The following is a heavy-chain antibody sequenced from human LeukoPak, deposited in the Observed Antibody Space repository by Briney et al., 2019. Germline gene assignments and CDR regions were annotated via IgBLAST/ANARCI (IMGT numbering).Heavy chain of an antibody. D-gene: IGHD6-6*01. CDR2: INHSGST. J-gene: IGHJ4*02. Sequence: SETLSLTCTVSGGSISSYYWSWIRHPPGKGLEWIGEINHSGSTNYNPSLKSRVTISVDTSKNQFSLKLSSVTAADTAVYYCARGGDIAARHFDYWGQGTLVTVSS. CDR1: GGSISSYY. CDR3: ARGGDIAARHFDY. V-gene: IGHV4-34*01.